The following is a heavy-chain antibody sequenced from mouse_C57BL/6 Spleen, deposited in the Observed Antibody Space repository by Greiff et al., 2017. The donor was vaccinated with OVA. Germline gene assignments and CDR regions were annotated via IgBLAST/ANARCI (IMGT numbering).Heavy chain of an antibody. V-gene: IGHV1-82*01. CDR1: GYAFSSSW. CDR2: IYPGDGDT. D-gene: IGHD1-1*01. Sequence: QVQLQQSGPELVKPGASVKISCKASGYAFSSSWMNWVKQRPGQGLEWIGRIYPGDGDTNYNGKFKGKATLTADKSSSTAYMQLSSLTSEDSAVYFCARSHYGSSSHWYFDVWGTGTTVTVSS. J-gene: IGHJ1*03. CDR3: ARSHYGSSSHWYFDV.